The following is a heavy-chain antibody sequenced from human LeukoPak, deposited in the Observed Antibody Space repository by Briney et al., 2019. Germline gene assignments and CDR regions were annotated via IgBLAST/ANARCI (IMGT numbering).Heavy chain of an antibody. V-gene: IGHV3-48*01. J-gene: IGHJ4*02. CDR1: GFTFSSYS. D-gene: IGHD3-3*01. Sequence: GGSLRLSCAASGFTFSSYSMNWARQAPGKGLEWVSYISSSSSTIYYADSVKGRFTISRDNAKNSLYLQMNSLRAEDTAVYYCATGIDYDLPDYWGQGTLVTVSS. CDR2: ISSSSSTI. CDR3: ATGIDYDLPDY.